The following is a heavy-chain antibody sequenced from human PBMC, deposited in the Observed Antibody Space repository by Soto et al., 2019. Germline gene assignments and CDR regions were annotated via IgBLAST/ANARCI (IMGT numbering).Heavy chain of an antibody. V-gene: IGHV1-24*01. CDR2: FDPEDGET. J-gene: IGHJ4*02. D-gene: IGHD3-22*01. Sequence: ASGKVSCKVSGYTLTELSMHWLRQSPGKGLEWMGGFDPEDGETIYAQKFQGRVTMTEDTSTDTAYMELSSLRSEDTAVYYCATEKSYYYDSSGYSVSCYFDYWGQGTLVTVSS. CDR1: GYTLTELS. CDR3: ATEKSYYYDSSGYSVSCYFDY.